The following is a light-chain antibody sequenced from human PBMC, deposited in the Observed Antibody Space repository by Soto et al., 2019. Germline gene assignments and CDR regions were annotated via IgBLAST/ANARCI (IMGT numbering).Light chain of an antibody. CDR1: SSSIGAGYD. V-gene: IGLV1-40*01. CDR3: QSYDSSLSTWV. Sequence: QTVVTQPPSVSGAPGQRVTISCTGSSSSIGAGYDVHWYQQLPGTAPKLLIDGNINRPSGVPDRFSGSKSGTSASLAITGLQAEDEADYYCQSYDSSLSTWVFGGGTKVTVL. CDR2: GNI. J-gene: IGLJ3*02.